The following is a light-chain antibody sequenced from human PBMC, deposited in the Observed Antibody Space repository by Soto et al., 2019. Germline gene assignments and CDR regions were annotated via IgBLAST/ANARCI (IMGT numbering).Light chain of an antibody. CDR2: DVS. J-gene: IGLJ1*01. CDR1: SSDVGGYNY. V-gene: IGLV2-14*01. Sequence: QSALTQPASVSGSPGQSTTISCTGTSSDVGGYNYVSWYQQHPGKAPKLMIYDVSNRPSGVSNRFSGSKSGNTASLTISGLQAEDEADYYCSSYTSSSTRVFGSGTQLPS. CDR3: SSYTSSSTRV.